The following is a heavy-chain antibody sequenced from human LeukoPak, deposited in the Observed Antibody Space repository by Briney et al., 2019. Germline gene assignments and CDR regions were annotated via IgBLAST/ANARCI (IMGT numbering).Heavy chain of an antibody. CDR1: GYSIRLGYY. CDR3: ARAREVYSYGPYYFDY. Sequence: SETLSLLCAFSGYSIRLGYYWGWIRHPPGKGLDGMGRTYLSGSTHYNPSLKSRVTLPVDTSKDQFSLKLSSVTAADTAVYYCARAREVYSYGPYYFDYWGQGTLVTVSS. CDR2: TYLSGST. V-gene: IGHV4-38-2*01. D-gene: IGHD5-18*01. J-gene: IGHJ4*02.